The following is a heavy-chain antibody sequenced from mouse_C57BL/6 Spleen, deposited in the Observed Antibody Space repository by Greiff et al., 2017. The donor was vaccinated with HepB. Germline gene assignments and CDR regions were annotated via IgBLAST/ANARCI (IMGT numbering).Heavy chain of an antibody. CDR1: GYTFTSYW. Sequence: VQLQQSGAELVKPGASVKLSCKASGYTFTSYWMHWVKQRPGRGLEWIGRIDPSSGGTKYNEKFKSKATLTVDKPSSTAYMQLRSLTSEDSAVYYCAREDYSIWFAYWGQGTLVTVSA. D-gene: IGHD2-5*01. CDR2: IDPSSGGT. CDR3: AREDYSIWFAY. V-gene: IGHV1-72*01. J-gene: IGHJ3*01.